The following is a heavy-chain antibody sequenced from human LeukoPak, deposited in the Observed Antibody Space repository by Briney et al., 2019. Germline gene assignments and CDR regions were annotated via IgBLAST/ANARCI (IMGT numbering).Heavy chain of an antibody. CDR2: IYPGDSDT. CDR1: GYRFTRYW. V-gene: IGHV5-51*01. Sequence: GESLQISWKGSGYRFTRYWIGWVRPMPGKGLEWMGIIYPGDSDTRYSPSFQGQVTISADKSISTAYLQWSSLNASDTAMYYCARQSCLSDQPVDFDDWGQGTLVTVSS. J-gene: IGHJ4*02. D-gene: IGHD3-16*01. CDR3: ARQSCLSDQPVDFDD.